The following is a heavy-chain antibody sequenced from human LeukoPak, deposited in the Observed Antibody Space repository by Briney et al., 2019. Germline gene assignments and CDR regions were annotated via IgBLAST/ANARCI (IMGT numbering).Heavy chain of an antibody. J-gene: IGHJ4*02. Sequence: SQTLSLTCTVSGGSISRGGYYWSWIRQHPGKGLEWIGYIYHSGSPYYNPSLKSRVTISVDTSKNQFSLKLSSVTAADTAVYYCARAISYTRPFDYWGQGTLVTVSS. CDR2: IYHSGSP. CDR3: ARAISYTRPFDY. V-gene: IGHV4-31*03. CDR1: GGSISRGGYY. D-gene: IGHD1-1*01.